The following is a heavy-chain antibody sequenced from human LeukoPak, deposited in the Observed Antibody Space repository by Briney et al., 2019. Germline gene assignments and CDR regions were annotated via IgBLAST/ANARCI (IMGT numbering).Heavy chain of an antibody. D-gene: IGHD3-22*01. V-gene: IGHV1-69*13. CDR1: GYTFTSYG. Sequence: ASVKVSCKASGYTFTSYGISWVRQAPGQGLEWMGGIIPIFGTANYAQKFQGRVTITADESTSTAYMELSSLRSEDTAVYYCARASVHYYDSSGNPANWFDPWGQGTLVTVSS. CDR2: IIPIFGTA. CDR3: ARASVHYYDSSGNPANWFDP. J-gene: IGHJ5*02.